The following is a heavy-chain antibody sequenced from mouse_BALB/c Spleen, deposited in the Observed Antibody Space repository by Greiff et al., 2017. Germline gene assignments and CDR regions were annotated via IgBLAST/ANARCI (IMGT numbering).Heavy chain of an antibody. CDR1: GFTFSDYY. D-gene: IGHD1-1*02. CDR3: ARVLWRYAMDY. J-gene: IGHJ4*01. V-gene: IGHV5-4*02. CDR2: ISDGGSYT. Sequence: EVKLVESGGGLVKPGGSLKLSCAASGFTFSDYYMYWVRQTPEKRLEWVATISDGGSYTYYPDSVKGRFTISRDNAKNNLYLQMSSLKSEDTAMYYCARVLWRYAMDYWGQGTSVTVSS.